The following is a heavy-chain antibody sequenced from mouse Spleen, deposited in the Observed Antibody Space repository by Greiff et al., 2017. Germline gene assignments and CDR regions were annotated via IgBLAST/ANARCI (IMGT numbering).Heavy chain of an antibody. Sequence: LQQPGAELVKPGASVKLSCKASGYTFTSYWMQWVKQRPGQGLEWIGEIDPSDSYTNYNQKFKGKATLTVDTSSSTAYMQLSSLTSEDSAVYYCARSGAATDAMDYWGQGTSVTVSS. D-gene: IGHD1-2*01. CDR3: ARSGAATDAMDY. V-gene: IGHV1-50*01. J-gene: IGHJ4*01. CDR2: IDPSDSYT. CDR1: GYTFTSYW.